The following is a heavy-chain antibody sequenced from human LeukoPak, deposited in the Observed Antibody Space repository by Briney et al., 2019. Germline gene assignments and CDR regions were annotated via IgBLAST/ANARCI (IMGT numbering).Heavy chain of an antibody. V-gene: IGHV3-23*01. Sequence: GGSLRLSCAASGFTFSSYAMSWVRQAPGKGLEWVSAISGSGGSTYYADSVKGRFTISRDNSKNTLYLHMNSLRAEDTAVYYCAAGVGWLIDYWGQGTLVTVSS. J-gene: IGHJ4*02. CDR1: GFTFSSYA. D-gene: IGHD6-19*01. CDR3: AAGVGWLIDY. CDR2: ISGSGGST.